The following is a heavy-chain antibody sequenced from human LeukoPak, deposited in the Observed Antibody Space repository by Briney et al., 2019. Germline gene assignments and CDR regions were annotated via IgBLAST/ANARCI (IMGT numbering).Heavy chain of an antibody. J-gene: IGHJ6*04. D-gene: IGHD3-16*02. Sequence: SETLSLTCAVSGYSISRGYHLGWIRQPPGKGVEWMGSIYHSWSTYYNPSLKSRVTISVDTSKNKFSLKLSSVTAADKAVYYCARVMITFGGVIVTYYYYGMDVWGKGTTVTVSS. V-gene: IGHV4-38-2*01. CDR1: GYSISRGYH. CDR2: IYHSWST. CDR3: ARVMITFGGVIVTYYYYGMDV.